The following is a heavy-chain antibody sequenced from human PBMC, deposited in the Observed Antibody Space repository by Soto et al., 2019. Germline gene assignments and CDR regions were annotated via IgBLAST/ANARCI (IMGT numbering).Heavy chain of an antibody. J-gene: IGHJ6*02. V-gene: IGHV1-3*01. CDR3: ARVSSSSGSYYYYGMDV. D-gene: IGHD6-6*01. CDR2: INAGNGNT. Sequence: GASVKVSCKASGYTFTSYAMHWVRQAPGQRLEWMGWINAGNGNTKYSQKFQGRVTITRDTSASTAYMELSSLRSEDTAVYYCARVSSSSGSYYYYGMDVWGQGTTVTVSS. CDR1: GYTFTSYA.